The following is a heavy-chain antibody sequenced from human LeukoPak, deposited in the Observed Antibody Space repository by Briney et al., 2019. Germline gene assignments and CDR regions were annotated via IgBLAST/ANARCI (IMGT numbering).Heavy chain of an antibody. Sequence: PSETLSLTCTVSGYSISTAYYWAWIRQPPGKGLELIGTIYHTGSTYYNPSLKSRVTISVDTSKNQFSLNLNSVTAADTAVCYCARDRSGPFLFDYWGQGTLVTVSS. J-gene: IGHJ4*02. V-gene: IGHV4-38-2*02. CDR3: ARDRSGPFLFDY. CDR1: GYSISTAYY. CDR2: IYHTGST.